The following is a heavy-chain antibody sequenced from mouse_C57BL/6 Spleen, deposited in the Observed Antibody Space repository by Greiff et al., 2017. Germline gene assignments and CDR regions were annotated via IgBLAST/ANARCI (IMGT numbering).Heavy chain of an antibody. Sequence: VQLVESGPGLVQPSQSLSITCTVSGFSLTSYGVHWVRQSPGKGLEWLGVIWRGGSTDYNAAFMSRLSITKDNSKSQVFFKMNSLQADDTAIYYCAKPLYGSSYDYAMDYWGQGTSVTVSS. CDR1: GFSLTSYG. J-gene: IGHJ4*01. CDR2: IWRGGST. CDR3: AKPLYGSSYDYAMDY. V-gene: IGHV2-5*01. D-gene: IGHD1-1*01.